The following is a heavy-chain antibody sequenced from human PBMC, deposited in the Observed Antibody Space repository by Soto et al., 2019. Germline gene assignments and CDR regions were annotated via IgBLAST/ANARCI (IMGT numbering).Heavy chain of an antibody. CDR3: ARQNLPHYYDSSGYSNY. D-gene: IGHD3-22*01. CDR2: IYYSGST. Sequence: QLQLQESGPGLVKPSETLSLTCTVSGGSISSSSYYWGWIRQPPGKGLEWIGSIYYSGSTYYNPSLKCRVTISVDTSKNQFSLKLSSVTAADTAVYYCARQNLPHYYDSSGYSNYWGQGTLVTVSS. CDR1: GGSISSSSYY. J-gene: IGHJ4*02. V-gene: IGHV4-39*01.